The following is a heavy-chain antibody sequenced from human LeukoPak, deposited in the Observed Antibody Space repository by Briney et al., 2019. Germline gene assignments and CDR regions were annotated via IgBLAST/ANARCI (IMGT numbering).Heavy chain of an antibody. CDR3: ARDAVYDFWSGYSTTYGMDV. Sequence: GASVKVSCTASGYTFTSYAMNWVRQAPGQGLEWMGWISTNTGNPTYAQGFTGRFVFSLDTSVSTAYLQISSLKAEDTAVYYCARDAVYDFWSGYSTTYGMDVWGQGTTVTVSS. D-gene: IGHD3-3*01. CDR2: ISTNTGNP. V-gene: IGHV7-4-1*02. CDR1: GYTFTSYA. J-gene: IGHJ6*02.